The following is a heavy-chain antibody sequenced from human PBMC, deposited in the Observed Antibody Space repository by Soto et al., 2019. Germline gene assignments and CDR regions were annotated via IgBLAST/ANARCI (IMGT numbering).Heavy chain of an antibody. CDR3: ARALTRRYCSSYFDY. CDR2: IKQDGSEK. V-gene: IGHV3-7*01. D-gene: IGHD6-6*01. J-gene: IGHJ4*02. CDR1: GFTFSSYW. Sequence: GGSLRLSCAASGFTFSSYWMSWVRQAPGKGLEWVANIKQDGSEKYYVDSVKGRFTISRDNAKNSLYLQMNSLRAEDSAVYYCARALTRRYCSSYFDYWGQGTLVTVSS.